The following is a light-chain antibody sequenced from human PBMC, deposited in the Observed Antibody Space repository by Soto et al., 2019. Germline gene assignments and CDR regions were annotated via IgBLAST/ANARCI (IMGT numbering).Light chain of an antibody. Sequence: QAVVTQEPSFSVSPGGTVTLTCGLSSGSVSTSYYPSWYQPTPGQAPRTLIYSTNTRSSGVPDRFSGSILGNKAALTITGAQADDESDYGCVLYMGSGIPWVFGGGTKLTVL. CDR2: STN. V-gene: IGLV8-61*01. J-gene: IGLJ3*02. CDR1: SGSVSTSYY. CDR3: VLYMGSGIPWV.